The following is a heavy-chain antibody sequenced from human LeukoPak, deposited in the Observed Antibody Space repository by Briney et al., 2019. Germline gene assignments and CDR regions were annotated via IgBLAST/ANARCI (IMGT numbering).Heavy chain of an antibody. D-gene: IGHD3-10*01. Sequence: ASVKVSCKASGYTFTVYYMHWVRQAPGQGLEWMGRINPNSGDTEYARNFQGRVTMTRDTSIDTAYMDLSSLRSDDTAVYYCARVGFERPRSSITVVRGVIRPNAFDLWGQGTMVTVSS. CDR3: ARVGFERPRSSITVVRGVIRPNAFDL. CDR2: INPNSGDT. CDR1: GYTFTVYY. V-gene: IGHV1-2*02. J-gene: IGHJ3*01.